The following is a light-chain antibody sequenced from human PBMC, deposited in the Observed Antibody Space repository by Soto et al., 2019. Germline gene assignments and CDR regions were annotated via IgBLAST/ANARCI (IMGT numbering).Light chain of an antibody. V-gene: IGLV2-11*01. CDR3: CSYAGSYTVL. Sequence: QSVLTQPHSVSGSPGQAVTISCTGTSSDVGNYIYVSWYQQQPGKAPKLIIYDVTKRPSGVPDRFSGSKSGNTASLTVSGLQAEDEADYYCCSYAGSYTVLFGGGTKLTVL. CDR2: DVT. J-gene: IGLJ2*01. CDR1: SSDVGNYIY.